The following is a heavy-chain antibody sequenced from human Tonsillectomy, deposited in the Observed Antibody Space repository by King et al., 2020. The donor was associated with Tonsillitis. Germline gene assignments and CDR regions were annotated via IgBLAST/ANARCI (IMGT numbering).Heavy chain of an antibody. CDR2: IYPGDSDT. CDR1: GYTFSSYW. D-gene: IGHD3-10*01. Sequence: QLVQSGPEVKKPGESLKISCKASGYTFSSYWIGWVRQMPGKGLEWMGTIYPGDSDTRYSPSFQGQVTISADKSLTTAHLQWDSLKASDPAMYYRARHRGAGTYYGPTGFDPWGQGTLDTVSS. CDR3: ARHRGAGTYYGPTGFDP. J-gene: IGHJ5*02. V-gene: IGHV5-51*01.